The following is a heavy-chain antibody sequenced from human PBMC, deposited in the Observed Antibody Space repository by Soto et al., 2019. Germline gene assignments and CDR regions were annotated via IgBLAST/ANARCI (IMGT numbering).Heavy chain of an antibody. CDR3: ASTADFWSGSYYYGMDV. CDR2: IYPGDSDT. Sequence: GESLKISCKGSGYSFTSYWIGWVRQMPGKGLEWMGIIYPGDSDTRYSPSFQGQVTISADKSISTAYLQWSSLKASDTAMYYCASTADFWSGSYYYGMDVWGQGTTVTVSS. J-gene: IGHJ6*02. CDR1: GYSFTSYW. D-gene: IGHD3-3*01. V-gene: IGHV5-51*01.